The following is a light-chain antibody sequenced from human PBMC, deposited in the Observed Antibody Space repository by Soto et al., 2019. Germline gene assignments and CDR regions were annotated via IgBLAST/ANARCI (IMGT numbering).Light chain of an antibody. Sequence: QSVLTQPASVSGSPGQSITISCTGTSSDVGGYNYVSWYQQHQGKAPKLMIYDVSNRPSGVSNRFSGSKSGNTASLTISGLQAEEEADYYCSSYTSSSTPYVFGTGTKLTVL. J-gene: IGLJ1*01. CDR1: SSDVGGYNY. CDR3: SSYTSSSTPYV. CDR2: DVS. V-gene: IGLV2-14*01.